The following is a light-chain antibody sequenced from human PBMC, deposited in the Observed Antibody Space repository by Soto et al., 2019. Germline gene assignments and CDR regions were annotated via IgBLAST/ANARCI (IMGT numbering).Light chain of an antibody. J-gene: IGLJ1*01. Sequence: QSVLTQPPSASGTPGQRVTISCSGSSSNIGSNTVNWYQQLPGTAPKLLIYSNNQRPSGVPDRFSGSKSGTSASLAISGLHSEDEANYYCAAWDDSLNVHVFGPGPKFTVL. CDR1: SSNIGSNT. V-gene: IGLV1-44*01. CDR3: AAWDDSLNVHV. CDR2: SNN.